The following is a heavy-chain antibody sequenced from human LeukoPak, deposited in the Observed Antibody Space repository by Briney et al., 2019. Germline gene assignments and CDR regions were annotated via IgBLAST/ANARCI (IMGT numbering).Heavy chain of an antibody. CDR1: GFTFSSYA. D-gene: IGHD3-3*01. J-gene: IGHJ4*02. CDR2: ISGSGGST. CDR3: ASLTVFGV. V-gene: IGHV3-23*01. Sequence: PGGSLRLSYAASGFTFSSYAMSWVRQAPRKGLEWVSAISGSGGSTYYADPVKGRFTISRDNAKNTLYLQMNSLRAEDTAVYYCASLTVFGVGGQGTLVTVSS.